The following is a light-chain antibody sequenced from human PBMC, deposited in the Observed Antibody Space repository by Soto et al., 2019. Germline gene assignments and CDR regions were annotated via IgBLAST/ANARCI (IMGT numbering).Light chain of an antibody. J-gene: IGKJ1*01. V-gene: IGKV3-20*01. CDR1: KSVSSRY. CDR2: GAS. Sequence: LSQAPGILSFSPGERATLSCRAIKSVSSRYLAWYQQKPGQAPRLLIYGASSRATGIPDRFSGSGSGTDFTLTISRLEPEDFAAYYCQQYGSSPPETFGQGTKVAIK. CDR3: QQYGSSPPET.